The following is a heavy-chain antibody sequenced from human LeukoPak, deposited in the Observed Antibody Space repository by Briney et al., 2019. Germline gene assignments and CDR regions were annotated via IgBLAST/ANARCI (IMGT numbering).Heavy chain of an antibody. Sequence: GRSLRLSCAASGFIFSNSGMHWVRQAPGKGLEWVTVIYTDGSTKYYADSVKGRFTISRDNSQNTLYLQMNSLRAEDTAVYYCARAPYGSGSFYDYWGQGPLVTVSS. D-gene: IGHD3-10*01. CDR1: GFIFSNSG. J-gene: IGHJ4*02. CDR3: ARAPYGSGSFYDY. V-gene: IGHV3-30*03. CDR2: IYTDGSTK.